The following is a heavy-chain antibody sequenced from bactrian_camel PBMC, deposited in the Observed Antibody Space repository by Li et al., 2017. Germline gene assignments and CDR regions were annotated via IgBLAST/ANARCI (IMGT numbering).Heavy chain of an antibody. Sequence: HVQLVESGGGSVQAGGSLRLSCVASEYTYSSYCFGWFRQEPGEEREEVATIDSDSKSTYADSVKGRFTISKDNANNTLFLQMDSLKPEDTAVYYCAATGQMLSVAGCRTQGTQVTVS. V-gene: IGHV3S55*01. CDR1: EYTYSSYC. D-gene: IGHD1*01. J-gene: IGHJ4*01. CDR2: IDSDSKS.